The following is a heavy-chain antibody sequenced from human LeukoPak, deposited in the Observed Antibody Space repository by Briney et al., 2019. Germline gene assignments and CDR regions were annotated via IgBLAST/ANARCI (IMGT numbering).Heavy chain of an antibody. CDR1: GGSFSGYY. V-gene: IGHV4-34*01. CDR3: ARTGGSFYFYYYMDV. D-gene: IGHD3-10*01. J-gene: IGHJ6*03. Sequence: PSETLSLTCAVYGGSFSGYYWSWIRQPPGEGLEWIGEINHSGSTNYNPSLKSRVTISVDTSKNHFSLNLSSVTAADTAVYYCARTGGSFYFYYYMDVWGKGTTVTVSS. CDR2: INHSGST.